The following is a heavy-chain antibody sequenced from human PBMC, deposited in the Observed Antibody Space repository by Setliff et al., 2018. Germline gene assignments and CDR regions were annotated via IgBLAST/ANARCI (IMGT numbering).Heavy chain of an antibody. CDR3: ARGGTFRYFDY. J-gene: IGHJ4*02. V-gene: IGHV4-59*01. D-gene: IGHD5-12*01. CDR2: VYYNGAA. Sequence: SETLSLTCTVSGGSLSTYYWSWIRQSPGRGLEYIGYVYYNGAADYSPSLKSRVTLSVDTSKNHFSLKLTSVTAADTAVYYCARGGTFRYFDYWGQGTPVTVSS. CDR1: GGSLSTYY.